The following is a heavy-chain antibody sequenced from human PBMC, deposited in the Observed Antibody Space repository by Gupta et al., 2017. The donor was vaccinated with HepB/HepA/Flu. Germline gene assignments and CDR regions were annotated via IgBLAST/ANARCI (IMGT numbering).Heavy chain of an antibody. CDR1: GFTFGDYA. V-gene: IGHV3-49*05. CDR3: TREDYGTVNVFDY. J-gene: IGHJ4*02. Sequence: EVQLVASGGGLVKPGRSLRLSCTASGFTFGDYAMSWFRQAPGKGLEWVGFIRSKAYGGTTEYAASVKGRFTISRDDSKSIAYLQMDSLKTEDTAVYYCTREDYGTVNVFDYWGQGTLVAVSS. CDR2: IRSKAYGGTT. D-gene: IGHD4-17*01.